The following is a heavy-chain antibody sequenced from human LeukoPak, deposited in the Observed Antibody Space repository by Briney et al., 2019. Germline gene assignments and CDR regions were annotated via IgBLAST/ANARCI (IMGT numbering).Heavy chain of an antibody. J-gene: IGHJ5*02. D-gene: IGHD6-19*01. Sequence: SETLSLTCTVPGGSISSYYRSWIRQPPGEGLWWVGYFSYRGSTNHNPPRKSRVTISEDTSKNQSSPKLSSVTAADTAVYYCARHDRYNSGWDNWFDPWGQGNLVTVSS. CDR3: ARHDRYNSGWDNWFDP. V-gene: IGHV4-59*08. CDR2: FSYRGST. CDR1: GGSISSYY.